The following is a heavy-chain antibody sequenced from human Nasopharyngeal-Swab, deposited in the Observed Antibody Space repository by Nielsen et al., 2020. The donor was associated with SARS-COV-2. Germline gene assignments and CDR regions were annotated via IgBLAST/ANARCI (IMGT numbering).Heavy chain of an antibody. J-gene: IGHJ4*02. V-gene: IGHV4-59*01. CDR2: IYYSGST. Sequence: ETLSLTCTVSGGSISSYYWSWIRQPPGKGPEWIGYIYYSGSTNYNPPLKSRVTISVDTSKNQFSLKLSSVTAADTAVYYCARDRRGGDGFDYWGQGTLVTVSS. D-gene: IGHD2-21*02. CDR1: GGSISSYY. CDR3: ARDRRGGDGFDY.